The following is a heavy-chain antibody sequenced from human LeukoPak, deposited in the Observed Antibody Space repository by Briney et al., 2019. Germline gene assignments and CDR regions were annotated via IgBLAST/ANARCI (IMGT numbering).Heavy chain of an antibody. J-gene: IGHJ3*02. D-gene: IGHD6-13*01. CDR3: ARDLYSSSRPGDEAFDI. CDR1: GGSISSYY. CDR2: IYTSGST. V-gene: IGHV4-4*07. Sequence: SETLSLTCTVSGGSISSYYWSWIRQPAGKGLEWIGRIYTSGSTNYNPSLKSRVTMSVDTSKNQFSLKLSSVTAADTAVYYCARDLYSSSRPGDEAFDIWGQGTMVTVSS.